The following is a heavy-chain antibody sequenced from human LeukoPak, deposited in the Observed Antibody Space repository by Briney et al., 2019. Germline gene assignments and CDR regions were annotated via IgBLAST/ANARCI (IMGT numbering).Heavy chain of an antibody. Sequence: ASVKVSCKASGGTLSDYAINWVRQAPGQGLEWMGGIIPMVGTANYGQKFAGRVTIIADESTNTAHMELSGLRSEDTAVYYCAHTSNFYDSSGPWGYFDLWGRGTLVTVSS. CDR3: AHTSNFYDSSGPWGYFDL. J-gene: IGHJ2*01. V-gene: IGHV1-69*13. CDR2: IIPMVGTA. D-gene: IGHD3-22*01. CDR1: GGTLSDYA.